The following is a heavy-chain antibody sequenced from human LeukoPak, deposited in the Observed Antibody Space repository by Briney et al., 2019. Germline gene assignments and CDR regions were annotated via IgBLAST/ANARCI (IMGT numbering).Heavy chain of an antibody. CDR1: GGSISSGGYY. D-gene: IGHD2-21*02. CDR3: ARDVAYCGGDCYPRHFDS. V-gene: IGHV4-31*03. J-gene: IGHJ4*02. Sequence: PAQSLSLSCTVSGGSISSGGYYWSCIPQHQGKGLEWLGYFYDGESNYYNPSFKSRVTISIDTSKNQFSLKLSSVTAADTAVYYCARDVAYCGGDCYPRHFDSWGQGTLVTVSS. CDR2: FYDGESN.